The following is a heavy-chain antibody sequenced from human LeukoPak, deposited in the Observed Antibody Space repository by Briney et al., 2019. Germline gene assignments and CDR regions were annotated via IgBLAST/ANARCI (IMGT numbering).Heavy chain of an antibody. Sequence: SETLSLTCTVSAASISSSSYYWGWIRQPPGKGLEWIGTIYYSGNTYYNPSLKSRATMSVDTSKNQFSLKLSSVTAADTAVYYCARHGYNFWSGYSQFYYYYYMDVWDKGTTVTVSS. D-gene: IGHD3-3*01. J-gene: IGHJ6*03. CDR2: IYYSGNT. CDR3: ARHGYNFWSGYSQFYYYYYMDV. CDR1: AASISSSSYY. V-gene: IGHV4-39*01.